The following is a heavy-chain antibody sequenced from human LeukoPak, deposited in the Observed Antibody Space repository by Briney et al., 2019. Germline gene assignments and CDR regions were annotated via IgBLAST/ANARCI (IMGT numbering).Heavy chain of an antibody. CDR3: ARVSLVRGAPDYYFDY. J-gene: IGHJ4*02. CDR1: GDSISNYY. V-gene: IGHV4-4*07. Sequence: PSETLSLTCTVSGDSISNYYWSWIRQPAGKGLEWIGRIYTSGSTNYNPSLKSRVTMPVDTSKNQFSLKLSSVTAADTAVYYCARVSLVRGAPDYYFDYWGQGTLVTVSS. CDR2: IYTSGST. D-gene: IGHD3-10*01.